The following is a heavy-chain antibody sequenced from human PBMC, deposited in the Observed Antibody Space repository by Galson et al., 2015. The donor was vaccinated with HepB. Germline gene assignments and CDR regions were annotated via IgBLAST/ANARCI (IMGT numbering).Heavy chain of an antibody. D-gene: IGHD6-13*01. CDR3: TSVAGHILDDGY. J-gene: IGHJ4*02. Sequence: SLRLSCAASGFTFANTWMSWVRQSPGKGLEWLGHIKSESDGGTTEYTAPVKDRFAFSRHDSITTVYLQMNNLKTEDTAMYYCTSVAGHILDDGYWGQGALVTVSS. CDR1: GFTFANTW. CDR2: IKSESDGGTT. V-gene: IGHV3-15*01.